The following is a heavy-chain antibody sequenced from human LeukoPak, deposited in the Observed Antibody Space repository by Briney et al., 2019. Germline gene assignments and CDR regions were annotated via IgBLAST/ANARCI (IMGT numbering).Heavy chain of an antibody. V-gene: IGHV3-21*04. Sequence: PGGSLRLSCVASGFTFNTYNMNWVRQAPGKGLEWVSSITSSSSYIYYADSVKGRFTISRDNTKNSLYLQLNSLRAEDTAFYYCAKDRGLRGFSFASLDYWGQGTLVTASS. CDR2: ITSSSSYI. D-gene: IGHD5-18*01. CDR1: GFTFNTYN. CDR3: AKDRGLRGFSFASLDY. J-gene: IGHJ4*02.